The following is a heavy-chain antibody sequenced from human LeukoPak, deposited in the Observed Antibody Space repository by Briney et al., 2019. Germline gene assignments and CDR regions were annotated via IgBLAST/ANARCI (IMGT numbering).Heavy chain of an antibody. J-gene: IGHJ3*02. CDR3: ARGFYGGNPLDAFDI. Sequence: GGSLRLSCVASGFTFSGYYMGWIRQAPGKGLEWISYISSSGSDKYYTGSMKGRFTISRDNAKNSLFLQMNSLRGDDTALYYCARGFYGGNPLDAFDIWGQGTMVTVSS. V-gene: IGHV3-11*01. CDR2: ISSSGSDK. CDR1: GFTFSGYY. D-gene: IGHD4-23*01.